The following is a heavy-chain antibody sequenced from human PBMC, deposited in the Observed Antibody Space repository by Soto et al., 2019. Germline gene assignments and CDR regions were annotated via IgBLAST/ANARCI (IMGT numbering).Heavy chain of an antibody. J-gene: IGHJ4*02. CDR3: AKHRGTISPFDY. D-gene: IGHD3-16*02. CDR1: GGTFSSYA. Sequence: GGSLTLSCAAFGGTFSSYAMSWVRETPGKGLEWVSAIGGSGGSTYYADSVKGRFTISRDNSKNTLYLQMNSRSAEDTAVYYCAKHRGTISPFDYWGQGTLLTVS. V-gene: IGHV3-23*01. CDR2: IGGSGGST.